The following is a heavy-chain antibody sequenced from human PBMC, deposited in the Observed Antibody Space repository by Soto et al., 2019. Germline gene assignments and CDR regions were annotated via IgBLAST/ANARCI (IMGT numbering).Heavy chain of an antibody. D-gene: IGHD3-3*01. CDR2: IYYSGST. J-gene: IGHJ6*02. CDR3: ARQGFWSGYYYYGMDA. Sequence: SETLSLTCTVSGGSISSSSYYWGWIRQPPGKGLEWIGSIYYSGSTYYNPSLKSRVTISVDTSKNQFSLKLSSVTAADTAVYYCARQGFWSGYYYYGMDAWGQGTTVTVSS. V-gene: IGHV4-39*01. CDR1: GGSISSSSYY.